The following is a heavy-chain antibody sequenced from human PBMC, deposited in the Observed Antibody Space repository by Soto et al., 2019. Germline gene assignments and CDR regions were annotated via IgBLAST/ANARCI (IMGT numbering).Heavy chain of an antibody. J-gene: IGHJ4*02. Sequence: QVQLVESGGGVVQPGRSLRLSCAASGFTFRSYAMHWVRQAPGKGLDWVAVISYDGSKKYYADSVKGRFTISRDNSKNTPYLELSILRAEETAVYYCAREIERLLGYWGQGTLVTVSS. CDR2: ISYDGSKK. D-gene: IGHD3-3*01. CDR3: AREIERLLGY. V-gene: IGHV3-30-3*01. CDR1: GFTFRSYA.